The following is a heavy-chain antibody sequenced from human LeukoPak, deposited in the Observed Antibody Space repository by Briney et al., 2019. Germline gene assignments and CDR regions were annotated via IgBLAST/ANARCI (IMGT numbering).Heavy chain of an antibody. CDR3: ARGVVVAATSFDY. V-gene: IGHV4-61*02. D-gene: IGHD2-15*01. CDR2: IYTSGST. CDR1: GGSISSGSYY. Sequence: SETLSLTCTVSGGSISSGSYYWSWIRQPTGKGLEWIGRIYTSGSTNYNPSLKSRVTISVDTSKNQFSLKLSSVTAADTAVYYCARGVVVAATSFDYWGQGTLVTVSS. J-gene: IGHJ4*02.